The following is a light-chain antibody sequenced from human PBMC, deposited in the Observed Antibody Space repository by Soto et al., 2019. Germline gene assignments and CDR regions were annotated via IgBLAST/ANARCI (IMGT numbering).Light chain of an antibody. CDR2: DVS. CDR3: SSYTITSTLV. V-gene: IGLV2-14*01. Sequence: QSALTQPASVSGSPGQSITISCTGTSSDVGGYNYVSWYQQHPGKAPKLMIYDVSNRPSGLSNRFFASKSGNTASLTISGLQAEDEADYYCSSYTITSTLVFGTGTKLTVL. J-gene: IGLJ1*01. CDR1: SSDVGGYNY.